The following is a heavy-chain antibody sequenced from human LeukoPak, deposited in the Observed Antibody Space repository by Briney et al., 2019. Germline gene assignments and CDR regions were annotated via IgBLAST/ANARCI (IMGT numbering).Heavy chain of an antibody. Sequence: GGSLRLSCAASGFAFSSYSMNWVGQAPGKGLEWLSYITSSSSSIFYADSVKGRFTISRDNAKNSLYLQMNSLRDDDTAVYYCARDRPNTGYDFDYWGQGALVTVSS. V-gene: IGHV3-48*02. CDR1: GFAFSSYS. CDR3: ARDRPNTGYDFDY. J-gene: IGHJ4*02. CDR2: ITSSSSSI. D-gene: IGHD5-12*01.